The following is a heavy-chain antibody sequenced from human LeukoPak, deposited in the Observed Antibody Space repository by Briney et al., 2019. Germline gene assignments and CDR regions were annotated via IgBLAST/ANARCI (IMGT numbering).Heavy chain of an antibody. D-gene: IGHD2-21*02. CDR2: IIPILGIA. CDR3: ARSNCGGDCGWFDP. Sequence: GASVKVSCKASGGTFSSYAISWVRQAPGQGLEWMGRIIPILGIANYAQKFQGRVTITADKSTSTAYMELSSLRSEDTAVYYCARSNCGGDCGWFDPWGQGTLVTVSS. CDR1: GGTFSSYA. J-gene: IGHJ5*02. V-gene: IGHV1-69*04.